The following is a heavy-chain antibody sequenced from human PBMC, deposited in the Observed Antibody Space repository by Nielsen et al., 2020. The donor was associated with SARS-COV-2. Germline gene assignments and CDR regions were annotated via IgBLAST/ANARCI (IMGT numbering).Heavy chain of an antibody. J-gene: IGHJ4*02. CDR1: GFTFSSYW. Sequence: GESLKISCAASGFTFSSYWMSWVRQAPGKGLEWVANIKQDGSEKYYVDSLKGRFTISRDNAKNSLYLQMNSLRAEDTAVYYCARGGSSGSDWGQGTLVTVSS. D-gene: IGHD6-19*01. CDR3: ARGGSSGSD. V-gene: IGHV3-7*03. CDR2: IKQDGSEK.